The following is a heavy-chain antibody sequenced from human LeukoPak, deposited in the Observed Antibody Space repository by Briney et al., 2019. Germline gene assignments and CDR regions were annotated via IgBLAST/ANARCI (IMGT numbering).Heavy chain of an antibody. CDR3: ARDPNPYSYGYLEYDY. CDR1: GYTFTNYA. D-gene: IGHD5-18*01. V-gene: IGHV1-3*01. J-gene: IGHJ4*02. CDR2: INPGNGDT. Sequence: ASVKVSCKGSGYTFTNYAVHWVRQAPGQRLEWLGWINPGNGDTKYSQNFQGRVTVTSDTSAATAYVELNSLRSEDTDVYYCARDPNPYSYGYLEYDYWGQGTLVTVSS.